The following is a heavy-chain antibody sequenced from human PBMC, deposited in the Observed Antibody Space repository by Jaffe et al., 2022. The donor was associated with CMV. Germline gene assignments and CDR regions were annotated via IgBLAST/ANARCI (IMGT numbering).Heavy chain of an antibody. J-gene: IGHJ6*02. V-gene: IGHV4-39*01. CDR1: GGSISSSSYY. D-gene: IGHD6-19*01. CDR2: IYYSGST. Sequence: QLQLQESGPGLVKPSETLSLTCTVSGGSISSSSYYWGWIRQPPGKGLEWIGSIYYSGSTYYNPSLKSRVTISVDTSKNQFSLKLSSVTAADTAVYYCARIPYSSGWSDSYYYYGMDVWGQGTTVTVSS. CDR3: ARIPYSSGWSDSYYYYGMDV.